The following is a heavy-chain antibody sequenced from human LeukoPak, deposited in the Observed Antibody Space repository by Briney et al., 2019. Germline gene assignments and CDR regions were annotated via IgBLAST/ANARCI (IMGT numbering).Heavy chain of an antibody. D-gene: IGHD3-22*01. J-gene: IGHJ4*02. CDR2: INPNSGGT. CDR3: ARGEYYYDSSGYYVGGQYYFDY. CDR1: GYTFTGYY. Sequence: ASVKVSCKASGYTFTGYYMHWVRQAPGQGLEWMGWINPNSGGTNYAQKFQGRVTMTRDTSISTAYVELSRLRSDDTAVYYCARGEYYYDSSGYYVGGQYYFDYWGQGTLVTVSS. V-gene: IGHV1-2*02.